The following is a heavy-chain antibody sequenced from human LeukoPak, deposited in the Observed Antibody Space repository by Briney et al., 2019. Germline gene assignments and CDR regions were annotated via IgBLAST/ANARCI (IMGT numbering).Heavy chain of an antibody. V-gene: IGHV3-30*02. CDR1: GFTFSSFE. J-gene: IGHJ4*02. CDR3: RDPFDY. Sequence: GGSLRLSCAASGFTFSSFEMNWVRQAPGKGLEWVAFIQYDGSDKYYADSVKGRFTISRDNSKNTLYLQMNSLRAEDTAVYYCRDPFDYWGQGTLVTVSS. CDR2: IQYDGSDK.